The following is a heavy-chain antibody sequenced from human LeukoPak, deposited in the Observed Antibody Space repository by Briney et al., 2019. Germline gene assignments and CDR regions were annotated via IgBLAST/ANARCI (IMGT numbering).Heavy chain of an antibody. D-gene: IGHD3-22*01. Sequence: GGSLRLSCAASGFTFSSYSMSWVRQAPGKGLEWVSSISSSSSYIYYADSVKGRFTISRDNAKNSLYLQMNSLRAEDTAVYYCARDRKNYYDSSAYYFDYWGQGTLVTVSS. V-gene: IGHV3-21*01. CDR1: GFTFSSYS. J-gene: IGHJ4*02. CDR3: ARDRKNYYDSSAYYFDY. CDR2: ISSSSSYI.